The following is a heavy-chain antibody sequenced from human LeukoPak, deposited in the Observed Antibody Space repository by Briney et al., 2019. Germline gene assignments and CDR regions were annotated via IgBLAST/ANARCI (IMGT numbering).Heavy chain of an antibody. J-gene: IGHJ4*02. CDR3: ARDKGYSVDY. CDR1: GFTFRTYW. D-gene: IGHD5-18*01. Sequence: GSLRLSCAASGFTFRTYWMHWVRQAPGKGLVWVSRLNTDGSSTNYADSVKGRFTISRDNAKNTLYLQMNSLRAEDTAVYYCARDKGYSVDYWGQGTLVTVSS. CDR2: LNTDGSST. V-gene: IGHV3-74*01.